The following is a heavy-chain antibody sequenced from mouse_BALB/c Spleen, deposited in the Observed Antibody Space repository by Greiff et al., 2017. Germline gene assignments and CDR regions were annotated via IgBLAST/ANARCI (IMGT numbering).Heavy chain of an antibody. CDR2: INPYNDGT. J-gene: IGHJ4*01. Sequence: EVQLQQSGPELVKPGASVKMSCKASGYTFTSYVMHWVKQKPGQGLEWIGYINPYNDGTKYNEKFKGKATLTSDKSSSTAYMELSSLTSEDSAVYYCASPYYRYDVYYYAMDYWGQGTSVTVSS. CDR3: ASPYYRYDVYYYAMDY. V-gene: IGHV1-14*01. CDR1: GYTFTSYV. D-gene: IGHD2-14*01.